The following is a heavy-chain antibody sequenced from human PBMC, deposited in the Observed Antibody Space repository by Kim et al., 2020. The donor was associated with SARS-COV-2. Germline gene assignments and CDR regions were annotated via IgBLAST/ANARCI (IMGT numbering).Heavy chain of an antibody. J-gene: IGHJ4*01. CDR2: INHSGST. D-gene: IGHD3-10*01. CDR1: GGSFSGYY. V-gene: IGHV4-34*01. Sequence: SETLSLTCAVYGGSFSGYYWSWIRQPPGKGLEWIGEINHSGSTNYNQSLKSRVTISVDTSKNQFSLKLSSVTAADTAVYYCARGRSRLLWFGESNRIDY. CDR3: ARGRSRLLWFGESNRIDY.